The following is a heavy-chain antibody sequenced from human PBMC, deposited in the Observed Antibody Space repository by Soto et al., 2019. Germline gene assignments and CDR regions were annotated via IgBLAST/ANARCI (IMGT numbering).Heavy chain of an antibody. CDR1: GRYLSGYY. V-gene: IGHV4-34*01. CDR2: INPSGST. D-gene: IGHD2-21*01. J-gene: IGHJ6*02. Sequence: QVQLQQWRTGLLKPSETLSLTCAVSGRYLSGYYWSWIRQPPGKGREWIGEINPSGSTNYSPSLKSRVTVLVDTSKNQCTLNLSSVTAADTAVYFLARECHLHIPPLAHYLYGMDVWGQGTTVTVSS. CDR3: ARECHLHIPPLAHYLYGMDV.